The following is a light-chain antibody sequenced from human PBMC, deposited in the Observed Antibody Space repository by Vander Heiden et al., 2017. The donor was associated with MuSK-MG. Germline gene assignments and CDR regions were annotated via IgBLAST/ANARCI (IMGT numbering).Light chain of an antibody. CDR2: EVS. CDR1: SSDVGSYNL. V-gene: IGLV2-23*02. Sequence: SALTQPASVSGSPGQSITISCTGTSSDVGSYNLVSWYQQHPGKAPKLMIYEVSKRPSGVSNRFSGSKSGNTASLTISGLQAEDEADYYCCSYAGSSYVFGTGTK. CDR3: CSYAGSSYV. J-gene: IGLJ1*01.